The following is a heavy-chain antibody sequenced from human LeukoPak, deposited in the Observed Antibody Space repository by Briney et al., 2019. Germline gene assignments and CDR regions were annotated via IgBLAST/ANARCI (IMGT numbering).Heavy chain of an antibody. D-gene: IGHD4-23*01. Sequence: AGSLRLSCAASGFTFSSYWVNWVRQAPGKGLVWVSRIASGGSSTTYAASVKGRFSSSRDNSKNTLYLQMNRRRVEGTAVYYCAGGGPHGNDDWGQGCLVTVSS. CDR2: IASGGSST. V-gene: IGHV3-74*01. CDR1: GFTFSSYW. CDR3: AGGGPHGNDD. J-gene: IGHJ4*02.